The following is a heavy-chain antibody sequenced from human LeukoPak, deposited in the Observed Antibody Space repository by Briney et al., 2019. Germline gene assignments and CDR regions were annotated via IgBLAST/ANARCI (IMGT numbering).Heavy chain of an antibody. J-gene: IGHJ6*04. CDR3: ARGPFRRGYYGMDV. CDR1: GGSFSGCY. CDR2: INHSGST. Sequence: PSETLSLTCAVYGGSFSGCYWSWIRQPPEKGLEWIGEINHSGSTNYNPSLRSRVTISVDTSKNQFSLKLSSVTAADTAVYYCARGPFRRGYYGMDVWGKGTTVTVSS. V-gene: IGHV4-34*01.